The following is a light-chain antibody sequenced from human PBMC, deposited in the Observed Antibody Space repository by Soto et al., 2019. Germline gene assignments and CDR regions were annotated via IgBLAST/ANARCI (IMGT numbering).Light chain of an antibody. Sequence: QSVLTQPRSLSGSPGQSVTISCTGPTIGAHSFVSWYQDRPDKVPKLLIYDVSQRPSGIPDRFSGSRSANTASLTISGLQADDAAAYYCCSYTGNKVVVFGNGTKVTVL. CDR1: TIGAHSF. V-gene: IGLV2-11*01. CDR3: CSYTGNKVVV. CDR2: DVS. J-gene: IGLJ1*01.